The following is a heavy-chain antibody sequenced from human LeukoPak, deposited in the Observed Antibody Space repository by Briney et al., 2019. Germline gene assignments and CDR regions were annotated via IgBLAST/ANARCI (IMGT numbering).Heavy chain of an antibody. V-gene: IGHV1-2*02. CDR2: LNPNSGGT. CDR3: ARGYCSGGSCYVVYYYYYDGMDV. D-gene: IGHD2-15*01. CDR1: GYTFTGYY. Sequence: ASVKVSCQASGYTFTGYYMHWVRQAPGQGLEWMGWLNPNSGGTKYAQKSQCRVSMIRDTSISQAYKEQSRLRSDDTAVYYCARGYCSGGSCYVVYYYYYDGMDVWGQGTTVTVSS. J-gene: IGHJ6*02.